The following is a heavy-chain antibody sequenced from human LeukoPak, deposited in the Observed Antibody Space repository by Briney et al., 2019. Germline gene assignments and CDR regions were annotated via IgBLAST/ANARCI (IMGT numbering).Heavy chain of an antibody. D-gene: IGHD6-19*01. V-gene: IGHV4-34*01. CDR1: GGSFSGYY. J-gene: IGHJ4*02. CDR2: INHSGST. Sequence: SETLSLTCAVYGGSFSGYYWSWIRQPPGKGLEWIGEINHSGSTNYNPSLKSRVTISVDTSKNQFSLKLSSVTAADTAVYYCARHMQWLVRLAYWGQGTLVTVSS. CDR3: ARHMQWLVRLAY.